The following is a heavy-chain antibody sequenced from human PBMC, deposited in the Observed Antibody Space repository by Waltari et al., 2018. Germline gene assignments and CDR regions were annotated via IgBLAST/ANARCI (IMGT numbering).Heavy chain of an antibody. V-gene: IGHV3-21*02. CDR3: ARGGWGFYLDD. CDR2: ISSSGSYT. D-gene: IGHD7-27*01. CDR1: GFTFSSYS. Sequence: EVLLVESGGGLVKPGGSLRLSCAASGFTFSSYSMNWVRQAPGKGLEWVSSISSSGSYTHYVESVKGRFTISRDNAKNSLYLQMNTLRAEDTAVYYCARGGWGFYLDDWGQGTLVTSSS. J-gene: IGHJ4*02.